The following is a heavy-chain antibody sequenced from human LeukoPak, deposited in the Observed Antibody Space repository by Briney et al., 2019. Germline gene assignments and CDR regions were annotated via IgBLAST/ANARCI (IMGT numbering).Heavy chain of an antibody. Sequence: GGSLILSCETSGFTFFYYAVHWVRQAPGKGLEWVAVMPYDGNNHYYADSVKGRFTISRDNSKNTLYLQMNSLRAEDTAVYYCGRVSGSHFDYWGQETQVTVSS. J-gene: IGHJ4*02. D-gene: IGHD1-26*01. CDR2: MPYDGNNH. V-gene: IGHV3-30-3*01. CDR3: GRVSGSHFDY. CDR1: GFTFFYYA.